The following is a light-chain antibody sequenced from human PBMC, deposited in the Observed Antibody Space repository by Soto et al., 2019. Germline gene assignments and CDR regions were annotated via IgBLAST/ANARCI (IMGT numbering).Light chain of an antibody. CDR1: SSDVGGYNY. CDR3: SSYTTSNTRQIV. J-gene: IGLJ1*01. CDR2: DVS. V-gene: IGLV2-14*03. Sequence: QSALTRAASVSGSPGQSITISCTGTSSDVGGYNYVSWYQHHPGKAPKLMIFDVSNRPSGVSNRFSGSKSGNTASLTISGLQPKDEADYYCSSYTTSNTRQIVFGTGTKVTVL.